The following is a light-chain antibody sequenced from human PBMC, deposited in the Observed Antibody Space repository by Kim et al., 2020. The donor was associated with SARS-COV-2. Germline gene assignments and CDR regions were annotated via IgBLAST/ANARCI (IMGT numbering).Light chain of an antibody. CDR1: ALPKEY. V-gene: IGLV3-25*03. J-gene: IGLJ2*01. CDR3: QSADSTRTYVV. CDR2: RDK. Sequence: PVQPARITCSGDALPKEYAYWYQQEPGQAPVLVIYRDKERPSGIPERFSGSTSGTTVTLTISGVQAEDEAAYYCQSADSTRTYVVFGGGTQLTVL.